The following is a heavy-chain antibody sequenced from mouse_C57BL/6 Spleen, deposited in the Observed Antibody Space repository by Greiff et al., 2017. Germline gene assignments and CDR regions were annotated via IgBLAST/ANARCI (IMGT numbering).Heavy chain of an antibody. D-gene: IGHD1-1*01. CDR1: GSTFTSYW. CDR3: ARSDITTVVATDYFDY. CDR2: IDPSDSYT. J-gene: IGHJ2*01. Sequence: QVQLQQPGAELVMPGASVKLSCKASGSTFTSYWMHWVKQRPGQGLEWIGEIDPSDSYTNYHQKFKGKSTLTVDKSSSTAYMQLSSLTSEDSAVYYCARSDITTVVATDYFDYWGQGTTLTVSS. V-gene: IGHV1-69*01.